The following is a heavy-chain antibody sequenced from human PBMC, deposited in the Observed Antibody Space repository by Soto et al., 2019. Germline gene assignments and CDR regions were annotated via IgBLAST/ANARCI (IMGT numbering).Heavy chain of an antibody. D-gene: IGHD6-6*01. CDR3: ARASMNAARSPLNY. J-gene: IGHJ4*02. V-gene: IGHV4-4*02. Sequence: QVQLQESGPGLVKPSGTLSLTCAVSGGSISSSNWWRWVRQPPGKGLEWIGEIYHSGSNNYNPSLKSRVTISVDKSKNQYSLKLSSVTAADTAVYYCARASMNAARSPLNYWGQGTLVTVSS. CDR2: IYHSGSN. CDR1: GGSISSSNW.